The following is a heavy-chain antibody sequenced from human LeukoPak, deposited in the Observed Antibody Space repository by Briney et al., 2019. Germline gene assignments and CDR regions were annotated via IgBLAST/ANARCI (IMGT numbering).Heavy chain of an antibody. Sequence: PGGSLRLSCAASGFTFSAYYMSWIRQAPGKGLECLSYISNSGGTIYHADSVKGRFTISRDNAKNSLYLQMNSLRAEDTAVYYCARVKTYYDFWSGYQTPWYFDLWGRGTLVTVSS. CDR1: GFTFSAYY. D-gene: IGHD3-3*01. J-gene: IGHJ2*01. CDR2: ISNSGGTI. CDR3: ARVKTYYDFWSGYQTPWYFDL. V-gene: IGHV3-11*04.